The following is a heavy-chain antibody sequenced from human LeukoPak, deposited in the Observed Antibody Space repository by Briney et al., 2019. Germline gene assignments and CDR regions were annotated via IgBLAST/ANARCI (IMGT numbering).Heavy chain of an antibody. J-gene: IGHJ4*02. CDR1: GFTFSSYG. CDR3: AKESAPYYDYVWGSYRWDY. V-gene: IGHV3-30*18. D-gene: IGHD3-16*02. Sequence: GRSLRLSCAASGFTFSSYGMHWVRQAPGKGLEWVAVISYDGSNKYYADSVKGRFTISRDNSKNTLYLQMNSLRAEDTAVYYCAKESAPYYDYVWGSYRWDYWGQGTPVTVSS. CDR2: ISYDGSNK.